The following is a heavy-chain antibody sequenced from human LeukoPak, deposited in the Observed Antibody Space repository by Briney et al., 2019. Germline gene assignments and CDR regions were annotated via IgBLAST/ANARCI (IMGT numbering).Heavy chain of an antibody. Sequence: SETLSLTCTVSGYSISSGYYWGWVRQPPGKGLAWIGSIYHSGSTYYNPSLKSRVTISVDTSKNQFSLKLSSVTAADTAVYYCARGLGYSYGYTDYWGQGTLVTVSS. V-gene: IGHV4-38-2*02. J-gene: IGHJ4*02. CDR3: ARGLGYSYGYTDY. D-gene: IGHD5-18*01. CDR1: GYSISSGYY. CDR2: IYHSGST.